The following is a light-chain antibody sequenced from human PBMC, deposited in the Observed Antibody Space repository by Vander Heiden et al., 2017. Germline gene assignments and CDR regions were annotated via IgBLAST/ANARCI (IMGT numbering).Light chain of an antibody. CDR2: AAS. V-gene: IGKV1-39*01. J-gene: IGKJ1*01. Sequence: DIQMTQSPSSLSASVGDRVTITCRASQSISSYLNWYQQKPGKAPKLLIYAASRLQSEVPSRFSGSGSGTDFTLTISRLQPEDFATYYCQQSDSTPWTFGQGTKVXIK. CDR1: QSISSY. CDR3: QQSDSTPWT.